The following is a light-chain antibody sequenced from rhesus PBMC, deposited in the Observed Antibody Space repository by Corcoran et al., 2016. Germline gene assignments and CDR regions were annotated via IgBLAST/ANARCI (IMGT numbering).Light chain of an antibody. Sequence: DIQMTQSPSSLSASVGDTVTITCRASQGISSWLAWYQQKPGKAPKLLLYKASSLKSGVPSRFSGSGSGTDFTLTISSLQSEDFATYYCQQYSSRPWTVGQGTKVEIK. J-gene: IGKJ1*01. CDR2: KAS. CDR1: QGISSW. V-gene: IGKV1-22*01. CDR3: QQYSSRPWT.